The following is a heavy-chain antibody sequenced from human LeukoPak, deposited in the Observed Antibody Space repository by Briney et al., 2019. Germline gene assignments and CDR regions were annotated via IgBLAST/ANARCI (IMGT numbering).Heavy chain of an antibody. V-gene: IGHV5-51*01. D-gene: IGHD2-2*02. CDR3: AIGGDSTTSCYRCFSY. Sequence: GESLKISCKGSGYSFTSYWIGWVRQMPGKGLEWMGIIYPDDSDTRYSPSFQGQVTISADKSISTAYLQWSSLKASDTAMYYCAIGGDSTTSCYRCFSYWGQGTLVTVSS. CDR2: IYPDDSDT. J-gene: IGHJ4*02. CDR1: GYSFTSYW.